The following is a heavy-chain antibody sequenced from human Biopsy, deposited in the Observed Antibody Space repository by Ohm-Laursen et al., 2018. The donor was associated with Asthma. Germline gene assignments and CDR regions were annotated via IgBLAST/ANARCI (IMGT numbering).Heavy chain of an antibody. D-gene: IGHD2-15*01. CDR3: ARKAGSCISRTCYSLDF. CDR2: INSVFGTT. V-gene: IGHV1-69*13. J-gene: IGHJ4*02. CDR1: GGTFNAYV. Sequence: SVKVSCKSLGGTFNAYVIGWVRQAPGQGLEWMGGINSVFGTTTYPQKFQDRVTITADDSASTVYMELSSLRSEDTAVYYCARKAGSCISRTCYSLDFWGQGTLVTVSS.